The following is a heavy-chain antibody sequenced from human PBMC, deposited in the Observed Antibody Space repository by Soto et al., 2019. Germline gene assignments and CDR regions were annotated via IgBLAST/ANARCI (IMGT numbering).Heavy chain of an antibody. V-gene: IGHV4-31*03. Sequence: SETLSLTCTVSGGSISSGGYYWSWIRQHPGKGLEWIGYIYYSGSTYYNPSLKSRVTISVDTSKNQFSLKLSSVTAADTAVYYCARDRRFGELLDWFDPWGQGTLVTVSS. CDR2: IYYSGST. CDR3: ARDRRFGELLDWFDP. D-gene: IGHD3-10*01. CDR1: GGSISSGGYY. J-gene: IGHJ5*02.